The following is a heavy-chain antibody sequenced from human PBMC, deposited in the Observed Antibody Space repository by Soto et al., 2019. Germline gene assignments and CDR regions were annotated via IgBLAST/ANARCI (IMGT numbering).Heavy chain of an antibody. CDR1: GFTFSSYA. CDR2: ISGSGGST. J-gene: IGHJ4*02. V-gene: IGHV3-23*01. CDR3: AKGVAAAGTGDFDDF. D-gene: IGHD6-13*01. Sequence: EVQLLESGGGLVQPGGSLRLSCAASGFTFSSYAMSWVRQAPGKGLAWVSAISGSGGSTYDADAVKGRFTISRDNSKNTLYLQMNSLRAEDTAVYYCAKGVAAAGTGDFDDFWGQGTLVTVSS.